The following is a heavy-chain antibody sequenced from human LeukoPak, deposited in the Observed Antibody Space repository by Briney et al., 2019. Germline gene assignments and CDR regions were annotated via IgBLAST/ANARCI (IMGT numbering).Heavy chain of an antibody. CDR2: IIPIFGTA. J-gene: IGHJ5*02. V-gene: IGHV1-69*13. CDR1: GGTFSSYA. D-gene: IGHD2-2*02. CDR3: ASSWPARAQIPAGIVYNWFDP. Sequence: SVKVSCKASGGTFSSYAISWVRQAPGQGLEWKGGIIPIFGTANYAQKFQGRVTITADESTSTAYMELSSLRSEDTAVYYCASSWPARAQIPAGIVYNWFDPWGQGTLVTVSS.